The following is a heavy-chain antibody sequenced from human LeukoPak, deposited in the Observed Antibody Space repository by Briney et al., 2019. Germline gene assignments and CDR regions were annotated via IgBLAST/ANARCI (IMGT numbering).Heavy chain of an antibody. D-gene: IGHD1-14*01. CDR3: ARYKYHFDC. V-gene: IGHV1-2*06. CDR1: GYTFTGYY. CDR2: INPKSGGA. Sequence: ASVKVSCKASGYTFTGYYIHWVRQAPGQGLEWMGRINPKSGGANYGQTFQGRVTMTRDTSTSTAYMELSRVTSDDTAVYYCARYKYHFDCWGQGTLVIVSS. J-gene: IGHJ4*02.